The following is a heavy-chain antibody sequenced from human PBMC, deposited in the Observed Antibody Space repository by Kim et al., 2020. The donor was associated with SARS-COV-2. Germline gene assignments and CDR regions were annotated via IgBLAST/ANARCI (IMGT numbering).Heavy chain of an antibody. V-gene: IGHV3-74*01. D-gene: IGHD3-9*01. J-gene: IGHJ6*02. CDR3: ARDGYFDWLLYHYYGMDV. CDR2: INSDGSST. CDR1: GFTFSSYW. Sequence: GGSLRLSCAASGFTFSSYWMHWVRQAPGKGLVWVSRINSDGSSTSYADSVKGRFTISRDNAKNTLYLQMNSPRAEDTAVYYCARDGYFDWLLYHYYGMDVWGQGTTVTVSS.